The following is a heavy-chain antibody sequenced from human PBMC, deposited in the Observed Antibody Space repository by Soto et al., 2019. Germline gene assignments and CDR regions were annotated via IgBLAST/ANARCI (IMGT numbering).Heavy chain of an antibody. D-gene: IGHD3-10*01. CDR2: IKSKTDGGTT. CDR1: GFTFSNAW. Sequence: PGGSLRLSCAASGFTFSNAWMSWVRQAPGKGLEWVGRIKSKTDGGTTDYAAPVKGRFTISRDDSKNTLYLQMNSLKTEDTAVYYCTTDTPDEVLWFGEIFLDWYFDLWGRGTLVTVSS. V-gene: IGHV3-15*01. CDR3: TTDTPDEVLWFGEIFLDWYFDL. J-gene: IGHJ2*01.